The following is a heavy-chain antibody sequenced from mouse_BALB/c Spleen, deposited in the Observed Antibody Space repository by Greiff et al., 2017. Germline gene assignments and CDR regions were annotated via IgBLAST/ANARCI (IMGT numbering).Heavy chain of an antibody. V-gene: IGHV1S56*01. J-gene: IGHJ3*01. D-gene: IGHD2-4*01. CDR2: IYPGNVNT. CDR3: ARSQVITTGAWFAY. CDR1: GYTFTSYY. Sequence: QVQLQQSGPELVKPGASVRISCKASGYTFTSYYIHWVKQRPGQGLEWIGWIYPGNVNTKYNEKFKGKATLTADKSSSTAYMQLSSLTSEDSAVYFCARSQVITTGAWFAYWGQGTLVTVSA.